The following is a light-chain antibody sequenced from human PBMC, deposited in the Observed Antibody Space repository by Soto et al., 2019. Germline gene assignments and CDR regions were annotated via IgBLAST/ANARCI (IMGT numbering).Light chain of an antibody. CDR1: QSIRSW. CDR3: QQHHAYPLT. J-gene: IGKJ4*01. Sequence: DIQMTQSPSTLSASVGDRVTITCRARQSIRSWLAWYQQRPGKAPKLLISAASSLLSGVPSRFSGSASGTEFTLTISSLQPDDFATYYCQQHHAYPLTFGGGTKV. V-gene: IGKV1-5*03. CDR2: AAS.